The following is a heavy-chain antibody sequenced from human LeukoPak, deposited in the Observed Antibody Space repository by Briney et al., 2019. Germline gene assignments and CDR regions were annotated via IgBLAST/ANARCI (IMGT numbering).Heavy chain of an antibody. Sequence: GRSLRLSCAASGFTFSSYAMHWVRQAPGKGLEWVAVISYDGSNKYYADSVKGRFTISRDNSKNTLYLQMNSLRAEDTAVYCCASDHLSWTCSSTSCYTPLSYWGQGTLVTVSS. V-gene: IGHV3-30-3*01. CDR1: GFTFSSYA. CDR3: ASDHLSWTCSSTSCYTPLSY. CDR2: ISYDGSNK. D-gene: IGHD2-2*02. J-gene: IGHJ4*02.